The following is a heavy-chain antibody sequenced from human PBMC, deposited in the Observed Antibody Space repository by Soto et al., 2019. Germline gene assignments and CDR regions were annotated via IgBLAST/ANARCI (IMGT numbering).Heavy chain of an antibody. CDR2: IYYSGST. D-gene: IGHD6-6*01. Sequence: SETLSLTCSVSGGSISSGGYYWSWIRQHPGKGLEWIGYIYYSGSTYYNPSLKSRVTISVDTSKNQFSLKLSSVTAADTAVYYCARELGAARLWFDPWGQGTLVTVS. J-gene: IGHJ5*02. CDR1: GGSISSGGYY. V-gene: IGHV4-31*03. CDR3: ARELGAARLWFDP.